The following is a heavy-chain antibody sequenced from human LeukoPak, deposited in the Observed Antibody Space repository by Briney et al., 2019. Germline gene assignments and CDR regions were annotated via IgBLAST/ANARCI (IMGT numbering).Heavy chain of an antibody. CDR2: IYYSGST. CDR1: GGSISSYY. J-gene: IGHJ4*02. D-gene: IGHD4-17*01. Sequence: LETLSLTCTVSGGSISSYYWSWIRQPPGKGLEWIGYIYYSGSTNYNPSLKSRVTISVDTSKNQFSLKLSSVTAADTAVYYCARGPLRWFYFDYWGQGTLVTVSS. CDR3: ARGPLRWFYFDY. V-gene: IGHV4-59*01.